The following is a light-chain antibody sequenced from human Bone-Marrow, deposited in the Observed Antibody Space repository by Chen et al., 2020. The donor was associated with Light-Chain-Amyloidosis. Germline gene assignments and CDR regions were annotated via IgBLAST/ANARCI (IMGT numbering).Light chain of an antibody. CDR3: QVGHRSSYRPV. J-gene: IGLJ3*02. V-gene: IGLV3-21*02. Sequence: SYVLTQPSSVSVAPGQTATIACGRNNIGSTSVHWYQPTPGQAPLLVVYDDSNRPSGIPERLSGAHSGKTANLTIRRDEAGDEADYYCQVGHRSSYRPVFGGGTKLTVL. CDR2: DDS. CDR1: NIGSTS.